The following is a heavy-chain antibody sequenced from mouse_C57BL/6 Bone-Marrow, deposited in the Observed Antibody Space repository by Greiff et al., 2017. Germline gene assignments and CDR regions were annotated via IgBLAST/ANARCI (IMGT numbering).Heavy chain of an antibody. CDR1: GFTFSDYG. V-gene: IGHV5-17*01. D-gene: IGHD1-1*01. CDR3: ARPGDYYGSSPYYFDY. CDR2: ISSGSSTI. Sequence: EVKLMESGGGLVKPGGSLKLSCAASGFTFSDYGMHWVRQAPEKGLEWVAYISSGSSTIYYADTVKGRFTISRDNAKNTLFLQMTSLRSEDTAMYYCARPGDYYGSSPYYFDYWGQGTTLTVSS. J-gene: IGHJ2*01.